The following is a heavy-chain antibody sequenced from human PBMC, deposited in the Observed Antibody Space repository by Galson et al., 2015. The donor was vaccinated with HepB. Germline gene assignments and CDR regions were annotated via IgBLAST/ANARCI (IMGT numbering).Heavy chain of an antibody. V-gene: IGHV1-18*01. J-gene: IGHJ5*02. D-gene: IGHD6-13*01. CDR1: GYTFTSYG. Sequence: SVKVSCKASGYTFTSYGISWVRQAPGQGLEWMGWISAYNGNTNYAQKLQGRVTMTTDTSTSTAYMELRSLRSDDTAVYYCARDSSSWYRGWFDPWGQGTLVTVSS. CDR2: ISAYNGNT. CDR3: ARDSSSWYRGWFDP.